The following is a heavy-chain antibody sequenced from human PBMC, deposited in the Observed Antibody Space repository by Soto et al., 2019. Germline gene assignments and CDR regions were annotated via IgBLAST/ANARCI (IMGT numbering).Heavy chain of an antibody. V-gene: IGHV4-59*08. CDR3: ARLEHFFFVVVMGNWFVL. J-gene: IGHJ5*02. D-gene: IGHD3-3*01. CDR1: GGSISSYY. Sequence: SETLSLTCTVSGGSISSYYWSWIRQPPGKGLEWIGYIYYSGSTNYNPSLKSRVTISVDTSKNQFSLKLSSVTAADTAVYYCARLEHFFFVVVMGNWFVLWGQGTLVTGFS. CDR2: IYYSGST.